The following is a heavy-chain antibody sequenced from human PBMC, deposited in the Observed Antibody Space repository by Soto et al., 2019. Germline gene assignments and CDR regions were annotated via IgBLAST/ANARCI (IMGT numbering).Heavy chain of an antibody. V-gene: IGHV3-15*01. CDR1: GFTFSNAW. CDR2: ITSKTDGGST. Sequence: GGSLRLSCAASGFTFSNAWMSWVRQAPGKGLEWVGRITSKTDGGSTDYAAPVKGRFTISRDDSKNTLYLQMNSMKTEDKAVYYCTTDGNYDFWSGYEDTYYYYGMDVWGQGTTVTVSS. J-gene: IGHJ6*02. D-gene: IGHD3-3*01. CDR3: TTDGNYDFWSGYEDTYYYYGMDV.